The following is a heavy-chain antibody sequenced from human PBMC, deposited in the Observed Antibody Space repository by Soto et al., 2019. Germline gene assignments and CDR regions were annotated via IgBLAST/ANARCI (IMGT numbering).Heavy chain of an antibody. CDR2: ISESGGST. D-gene: IGHD6-13*01. Sequence: GASLSPSCAAFGSSFIDYAMSFVRQAPGKWLEWVSVISESGGSTHYADSVRGRFTVSRDNSKNSLSLRMNSLRDEDTAVYFCAKRSPYSSGWYSPIFDYWGQGA. V-gene: IGHV3-23*01. J-gene: IGHJ4*02. CDR3: AKRSPYSSGWYSPIFDY. CDR1: GSSFIDYA.